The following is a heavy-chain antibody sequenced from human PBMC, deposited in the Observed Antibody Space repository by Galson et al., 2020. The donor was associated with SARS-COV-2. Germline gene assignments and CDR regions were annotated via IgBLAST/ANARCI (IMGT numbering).Heavy chain of an antibody. V-gene: IGHV4-30-2*01. Sequence: PSETLSLTCAVSGGSISSGGYSWSWIRQPPGKGLEWIGYMYDGGTTYYNPSLKSRVTISVDRSRNQFSLKLNSVTAADTAVYYCARGQQTELLTPFDFWGQGTLVTVSS. D-gene: IGHD1-26*01. CDR3: ARGQQTELLTPFDF. J-gene: IGHJ4*02. CDR2: MYDGGTT. CDR1: GGSISSGGYS.